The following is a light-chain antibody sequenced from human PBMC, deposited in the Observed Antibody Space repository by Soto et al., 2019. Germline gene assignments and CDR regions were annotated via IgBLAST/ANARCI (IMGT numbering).Light chain of an antibody. CDR2: QVN. CDR1: RSDIGDSNF. J-gene: IGLJ1*01. Sequence: QSALTQPASVSGSPGQSVTISCTGPRSDIGDSNFISWYQRSPGKAPRLLIYQVNNRPSGVSGRFSGSKAGNTASLTISGLLDDDEADYFCASFRSGTILVFGSGTKVTVL. CDR3: ASFRSGTILV. V-gene: IGLV2-14*01.